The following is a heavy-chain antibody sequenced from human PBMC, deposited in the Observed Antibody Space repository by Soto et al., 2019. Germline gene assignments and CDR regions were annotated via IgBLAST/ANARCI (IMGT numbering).Heavy chain of an antibody. Sequence: QVQLVQSGAEVKKPGSSVKVSCTASGGTFSSYAISWVRQAPGQGLEWVGGIIPIFGTANYAQKFQGRVTITADESTSTADMELRSRRSEDTAVDYCAPGGLRSIAAAVMTWGQGTLVTVSS. CDR3: APGGLRSIAAAVMT. J-gene: IGHJ4*02. CDR2: IIPIFGTA. CDR1: GGTFSSYA. V-gene: IGHV1-69*01. D-gene: IGHD6-13*01.